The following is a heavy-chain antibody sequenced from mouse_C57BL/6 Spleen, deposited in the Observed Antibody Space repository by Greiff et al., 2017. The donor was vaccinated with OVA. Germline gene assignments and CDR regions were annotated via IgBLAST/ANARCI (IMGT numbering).Heavy chain of an antibody. J-gene: IGHJ4*01. CDR2: IYPGDGDT. CDR1: GYAFSSSW. D-gene: IGHD1-1*01. V-gene: IGHV1-82*01. Sequence: VQLQQSGPELVKPGASVKISCKASGYAFSSSWMNWVKQRPGKGLEWIGRIYPGDGDTNYNGKCKGKATLTAEKSSSTAYMQISSLTSENCAVYVCAGRINYNGSSYDAMDYWGQGTSVTVSS. CDR3: AGRINYNGSSYDAMDY.